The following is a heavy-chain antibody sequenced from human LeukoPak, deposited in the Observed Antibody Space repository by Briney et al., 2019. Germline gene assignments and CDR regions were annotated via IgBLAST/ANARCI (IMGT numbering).Heavy chain of an antibody. Sequence: GGSLRLSCAASGFTFSSYAMSWVRQAPGKGLEGVSASSGSGGSTYYADSVKGRFTISRDNSKNTLYLKLNSLRAEDTAVYYCAKVWDINRLSDAFDIWGQGTMVTVSS. D-gene: IGHD1-14*01. V-gene: IGHV3-23*01. CDR1: GFTFSSYA. J-gene: IGHJ3*02. CDR3: AKVWDINRLSDAFDI. CDR2: SSGSGGST.